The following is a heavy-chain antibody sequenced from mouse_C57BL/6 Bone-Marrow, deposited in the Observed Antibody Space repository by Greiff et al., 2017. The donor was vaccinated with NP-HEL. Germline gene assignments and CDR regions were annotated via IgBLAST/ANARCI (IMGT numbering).Heavy chain of an antibody. J-gene: IGHJ4*01. CDR1: EYEFPSHD. CDR2: INSDGGST. CDR3: ARIYDYDGIYAMDY. D-gene: IGHD2-4*01. V-gene: IGHV5-2*01. Sequence: EVKLMESGGGLVQPGESLKLSCESNEYEFPSHDMSWVRKTPEKRLELVAAINSDGGSTYYPDTMERRFIISRDNTKKTLYLQMSSLRSEDTALYYCARIYDYDGIYAMDYWGQGTSVTVSS.